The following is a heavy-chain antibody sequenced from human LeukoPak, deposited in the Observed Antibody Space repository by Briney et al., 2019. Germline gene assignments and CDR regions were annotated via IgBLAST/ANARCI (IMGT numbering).Heavy chain of an antibody. CDR2: ISWNSGSI. CDR1: GFTFDDYA. D-gene: IGHD6-13*01. V-gene: IGHV3-9*01. J-gene: IGHJ3*02. Sequence: PGGSLRLSCAASGFTFDDYAMHWVRQAPGKGLEWVSGISWNSGSIGYADSVKGRFTISRDNAKNSLYLQMNSLRAEDTALYYCAKDLFILSSWYAFDIWGQGTMVTVSS. CDR3: AKDLFILSSWYAFDI.